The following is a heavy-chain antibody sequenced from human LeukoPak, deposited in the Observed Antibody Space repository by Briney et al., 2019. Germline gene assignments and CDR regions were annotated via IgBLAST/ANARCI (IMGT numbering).Heavy chain of an antibody. V-gene: IGHV4-4*07. CDR1: GGSISSYY. Sequence: SETLSLTCTVSGGSISSYYWSWIRQPAGKGLEWIGRIYTSGSTNYNPSLKSRVTMSVDTSKNQFSLKLSSVTAADTAVYYCARVAHNGDYDFWSGYRNFDAFDIWGQGTMVTVSS. J-gene: IGHJ3*02. D-gene: IGHD3-3*01. CDR3: ARVAHNGDYDFWSGYRNFDAFDI. CDR2: IYTSGST.